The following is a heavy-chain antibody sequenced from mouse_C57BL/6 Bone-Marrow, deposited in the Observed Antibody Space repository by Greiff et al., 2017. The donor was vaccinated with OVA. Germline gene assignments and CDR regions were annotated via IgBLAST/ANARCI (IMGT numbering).Heavy chain of an antibody. J-gene: IGHJ3*01. CDR3: ARADGYYPAWFAY. CDR1: GYTFTSYW. V-gene: IGHV1-64*01. Sequence: QVQLQQPGAELVKPGASVKLSCKASGYTFTSYWMHWVKQRPGQGLEWIGMIHPNSGSTNYNEKFKSKATLTVDKSSSTAYMQLSSLTSEDSAVYYCARADGYYPAWFAYWGQGTLVTVSA. CDR2: IHPNSGST. D-gene: IGHD2-3*01.